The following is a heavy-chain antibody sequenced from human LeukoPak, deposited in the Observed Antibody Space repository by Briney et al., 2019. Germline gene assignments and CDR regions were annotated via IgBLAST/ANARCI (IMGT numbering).Heavy chain of an antibody. J-gene: IGHJ4*03. Sequence: ASVKVSCKASGYTFTSYGISWVRQAPGQGLEWMGWISAYNGNTNYAQKLQSSVTMTTDTSTSTAYMELRSLRSDDTAVYYCARDGQRLQTSSDFDYWGQGTTVTVSS. D-gene: IGHD6-25*01. CDR3: ARDGQRLQTSSDFDY. CDR1: GYTFTSYG. V-gene: IGHV1-18*01. CDR2: ISAYNGNT.